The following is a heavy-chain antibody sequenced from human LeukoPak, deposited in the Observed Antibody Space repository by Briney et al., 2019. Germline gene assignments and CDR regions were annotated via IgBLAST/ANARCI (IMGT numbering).Heavy chain of an antibody. CDR2: INHSGST. CDR3: ARGEYGDYFDY. J-gene: IGHJ4*02. D-gene: IGHD4-17*01. V-gene: IGHV4-34*01. Sequence: SETLSLTCAVYGGSFSGYYWSWIRQPPGKGLEWIGEINHSGSTNYNPSLKSRVTISLDTPKNHFSLTLSSVTAADTAVYYCARGEYGDYFDYWGQGTLVTVSS. CDR1: GGSFSGYY.